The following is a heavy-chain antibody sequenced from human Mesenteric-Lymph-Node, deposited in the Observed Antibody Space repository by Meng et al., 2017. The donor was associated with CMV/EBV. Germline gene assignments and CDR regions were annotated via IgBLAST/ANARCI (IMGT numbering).Heavy chain of an antibody. D-gene: IGHD6-13*01. V-gene: IGHV1-69*02. J-gene: IGHJ5*02. CDR3: AGGIAAAGSRWFDP. CDR1: GGTFSSYT. CDR2: IIPILGIA. Sequence: QVKLVQSGAVVKKPGSSVKVSCKASGGTFSSYTISWGRQAPGQGLEWMGRIIPILGIANYAQKFQGRVTITADKSTSTAYMELSSLRSEDTAVYYCAGGIAAAGSRWFDPWGQGTLVTVSS.